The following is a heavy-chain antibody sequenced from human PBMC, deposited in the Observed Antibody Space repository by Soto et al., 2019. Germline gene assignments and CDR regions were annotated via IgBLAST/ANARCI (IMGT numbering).Heavy chain of an antibody. J-gene: IGHJ4*02. D-gene: IGHD1-7*01. CDR3: ARRYGTTFDY. CDR2: IFYSGTT. Sequence: SETLSLTCTVSSDSISNYYWSWVRQPPGKGLEWIGYIFYSGTTNYNPSLKSRVTMSVDTPKNQFSLKLTSVTAADTAVHYCARRYGTTFDYWGQGTLVTVSS. CDR1: SDSISNYY. V-gene: IGHV4-59*01.